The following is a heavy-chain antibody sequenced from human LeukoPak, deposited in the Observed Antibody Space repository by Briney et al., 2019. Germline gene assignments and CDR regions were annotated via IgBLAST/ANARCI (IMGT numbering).Heavy chain of an antibody. V-gene: IGHV3-53*01. D-gene: IGHD6-19*01. CDR3: AHSSGWGYFQH. J-gene: IGHJ1*01. Sequence: GGSLRLSCAASGFTVSSNYMSRVRQAPGKGLEWVSEIYSGGSTYYADSVKGRFTISRDNSKNTLYLQMNSLRPEDTAVYYCAHSSGWGYFQHWGQGTLVTVSS. CDR2: IYSGGST. CDR1: GFTVSSNY.